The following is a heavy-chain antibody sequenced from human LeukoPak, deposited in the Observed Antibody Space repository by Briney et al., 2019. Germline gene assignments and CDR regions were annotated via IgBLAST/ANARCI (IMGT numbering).Heavy chain of an antibody. CDR2: INPNSGGT. CDR3: AREEEYSSSASFDY. V-gene: IGHV1-2*02. D-gene: IGHD6-6*01. Sequence: ASVTVSCTASGYTFTGYYMHWVRQAPGQGMEWMGWINPNSGGTNYAQKFQGRVTMTRDTSISTAYMELSRLRSDDTAVYYCAREEEYSSSASFDYWGQGTLVTVSS. CDR1: GYTFTGYY. J-gene: IGHJ4*02.